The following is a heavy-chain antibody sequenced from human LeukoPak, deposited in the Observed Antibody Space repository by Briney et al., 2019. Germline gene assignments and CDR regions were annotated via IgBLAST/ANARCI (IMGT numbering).Heavy chain of an antibody. D-gene: IGHD3-9*01. Sequence: ASVKVSCKASGYTFTGYYMHWVRQAPGQGLEWMGWINPNSGGTNYAQKFQGRVTMTRDTSINTAYMELSRLRSDDTAVYYCARDVPYFDWLLIGGYFDYWGQGTLVTVSS. J-gene: IGHJ4*02. CDR1: GYTFTGYY. CDR3: ARDVPYFDWLLIGGYFDY. CDR2: INPNSGGT. V-gene: IGHV1-2*02.